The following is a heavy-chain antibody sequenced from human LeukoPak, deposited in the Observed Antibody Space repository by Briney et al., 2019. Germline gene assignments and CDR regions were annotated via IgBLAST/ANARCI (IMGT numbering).Heavy chain of an antibody. J-gene: IGHJ4*02. V-gene: IGHV1-46*01. D-gene: IGHD6-13*01. CDR3: ARDKATSSSWYGGGDC. CDR2: INPSGGST. Sequence: ASVKVSCKASGYTFTSYYIHWVRQAPGQGLEWMGIINPSGGSTSYAQKFQGRFTMTRDTSTSTVYMELSSLRSEDTAVYYCARDKATSSSWYGGGDCWGQGTLVTVSS. CDR1: GYTFTSYY.